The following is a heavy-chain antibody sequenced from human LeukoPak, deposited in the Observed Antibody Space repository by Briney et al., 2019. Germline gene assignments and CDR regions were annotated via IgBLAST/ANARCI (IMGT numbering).Heavy chain of an antibody. CDR1: GYTFTSYD. J-gene: IGHJ6*03. CDR3: ASGGSPHYYYYYMDV. Sequence: ASVKVSCKASGYTFTSYDINWVRQAPGQGLEWMGWMNPNSSNTGYAQKFQGRVTITRNTSISTAYIELSSLRSEDTAVYYCASGGSPHYYYYYMDVWGKGTTVTVSS. V-gene: IGHV1-8*03. CDR2: MNPNSSNT. D-gene: IGHD1-26*01.